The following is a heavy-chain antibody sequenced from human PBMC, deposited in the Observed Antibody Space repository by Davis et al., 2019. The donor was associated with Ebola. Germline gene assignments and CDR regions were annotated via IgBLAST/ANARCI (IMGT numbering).Heavy chain of an antibody. CDR2: IFYSGNT. CDR1: GGSVNSGSYY. Sequence: MPGGSLRLSCTVSGGSVNSGSYYWGWIRQPPGKGLEWIGSIFYSGNTYYNPSLKSRVTISVDTSKNQFSLKLSSVTAADTAVYYCARQSMYYFHNSGHYYAETGGYYFDYWGQGTLVTVSS. CDR3: ARQSMYYFHNSGHYYAETGGYYFDY. V-gene: IGHV4-39*01. J-gene: IGHJ4*02. D-gene: IGHD3-22*01.